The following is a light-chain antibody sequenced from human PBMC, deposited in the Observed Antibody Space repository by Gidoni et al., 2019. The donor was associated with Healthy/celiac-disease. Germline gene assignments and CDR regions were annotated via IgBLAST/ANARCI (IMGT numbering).Light chain of an antibody. J-gene: IGKJ4*01. CDR2: DAS. Sequence: TQSPATLSLSPGERATLSCRASQSVSSYLAWYQQKPGQAPRLLIYDASNRATGIPARFSGSGSGTDFTLTISSLEPEDFAVYYCQQRSNWPPLTFXGXTKVEIK. CDR3: QQRSNWPPLT. V-gene: IGKV3-11*01. CDR1: QSVSSY.